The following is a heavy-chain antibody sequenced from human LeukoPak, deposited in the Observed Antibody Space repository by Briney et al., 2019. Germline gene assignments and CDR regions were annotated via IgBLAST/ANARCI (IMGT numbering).Heavy chain of an antibody. Sequence: GGSLRLSCAASGFTFSSYWMTWVRQAPGKGLEWVANIKLDGSEKYYMDSVKGRFTISRDNAQNSLYLQMNSLRAEDTAVYYCARVSVVSYYFDYWGQGTLVTVSS. CDR1: GFTFSSYW. J-gene: IGHJ4*02. V-gene: IGHV3-7*01. CDR3: ARVSVVSYYFDY. CDR2: IKLDGSEK. D-gene: IGHD2-8*02.